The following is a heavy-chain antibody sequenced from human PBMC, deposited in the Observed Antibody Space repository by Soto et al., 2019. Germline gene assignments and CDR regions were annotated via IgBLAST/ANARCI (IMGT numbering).Heavy chain of an antibody. CDR2: VIPIFGTP. D-gene: IGHD2-21*02. Sequence: QVQLVQSGAEVKKPGSSVTVSCKSSGGTFGSYAISWVRQAPGQGLEWMGGVIPIFGTPHYAQKFHGRVTIPADIPTSTAYLELSSLKSADTAVYYCAKILVTISLQEEDAIWGQGTLVTVSS. CDR1: GGTFGSYA. J-gene: IGHJ4*02. V-gene: IGHV1-69*06. CDR3: AKILVTISLQEEDAI.